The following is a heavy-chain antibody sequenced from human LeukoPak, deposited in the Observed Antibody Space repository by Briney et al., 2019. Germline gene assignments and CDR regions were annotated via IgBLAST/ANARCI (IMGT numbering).Heavy chain of an antibody. D-gene: IGHD6-19*01. V-gene: IGHV3-74*01. CDR1: GFPFSNYW. CDR2: INTDERTT. J-gene: IGHJ4*02. Sequence: GGSLRLSCTASGFPFSNYWMHWVRQAPGKGLLWVSRINTDERTTDYADSVKGRFTISRDNARNTLYLQMNSLRAEDTGVYYCAREGWAVARKVDYWGRGTLVTVSS. CDR3: AREGWAVARKVDY.